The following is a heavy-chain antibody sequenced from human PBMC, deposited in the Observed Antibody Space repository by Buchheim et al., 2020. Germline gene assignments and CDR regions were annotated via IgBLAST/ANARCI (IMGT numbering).Heavy chain of an antibody. V-gene: IGHV3-48*01. Sequence: EAQLVESGGGLVQPGGSLRLTCAASGFTFSAYSMNWVRQAPGKGLEWISYITGSSGDIVYADSVRGRFSISRDNAKNSLYLQMNRLRAEDTAVYYCARDAADYGVRFWFDCWGQGT. CDR3: ARDAADYGVRFWFDC. J-gene: IGHJ5*01. D-gene: IGHD4/OR15-4a*01. CDR1: GFTFSAYS. CDR2: ITGSSGDI.